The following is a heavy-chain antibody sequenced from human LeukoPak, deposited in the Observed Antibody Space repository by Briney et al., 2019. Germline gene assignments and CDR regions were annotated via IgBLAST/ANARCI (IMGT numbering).Heavy chain of an antibody. D-gene: IGHD6-13*01. CDR1: GFTFSSYW. Sequence: GGSLRLSCAASGFTFSSYWMSWVRQAPGKGLEWVANIKQDGSEKYYVDSVKGRFTISRDNAKNSLYLQMNSLRAEDTAVYYCARAGYSSSWVGGDFDYWGQGTLVTVSS. V-gene: IGHV3-7*01. CDR2: IKQDGSEK. J-gene: IGHJ4*02. CDR3: ARAGYSSSWVGGDFDY.